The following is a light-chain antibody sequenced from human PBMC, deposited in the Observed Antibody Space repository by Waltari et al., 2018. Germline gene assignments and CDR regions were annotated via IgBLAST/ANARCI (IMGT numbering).Light chain of an antibody. Sequence: EIVMTQSPATLSLSPGERATLSCRTSQSVNSDLARYQQKPGQAPSLLIYGASTRATGVPLRFSGSGSGAEFTLTISSLQSEDLAIYHCQQYNKWPPTFGGGTKVEIK. CDR3: QQYNKWPPT. V-gene: IGKV3-15*01. J-gene: IGKJ4*01. CDR2: GAS. CDR1: QSVNSD.